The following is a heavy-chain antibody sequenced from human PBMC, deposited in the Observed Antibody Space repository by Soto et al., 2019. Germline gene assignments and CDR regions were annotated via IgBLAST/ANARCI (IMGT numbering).Heavy chain of an antibody. CDR3: AKDAVVGYYYDSSGYYLPEYSYYFDY. Sequence: QVQLVESGGGVVQPGRSLRLSCAASGFTFSSYGMHWVRQAPGKGLEWVAVISYDGSNKYYADSVKGRFTISRDNSKNTLYLQMNSLRAADTAVYYCAKDAVVGYYYDSSGYYLPEYSYYFDYWGQGTLVTVSS. CDR1: GFTFSSYG. CDR2: ISYDGSNK. J-gene: IGHJ4*02. D-gene: IGHD3-22*01. V-gene: IGHV3-30*18.